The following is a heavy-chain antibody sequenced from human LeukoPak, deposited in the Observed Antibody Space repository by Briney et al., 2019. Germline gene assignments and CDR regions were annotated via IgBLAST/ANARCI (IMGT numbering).Heavy chain of an antibody. J-gene: IGHJ4*02. D-gene: IGHD3-3*01. V-gene: IGHV1-46*01. Sequence: ASVKVSCKASGYTFTSYYMHWVRQAPGQGLEWMGLINPSGGSTSYAQKFQGRVTMIRDMSTSTVYMELSSLRSEDTAVYYCARGQLYYDFWSGYYTLDYWGQGTLVTVSS. CDR3: ARGQLYYDFWSGYYTLDY. CDR1: GYTFTSYY. CDR2: INPSGGST.